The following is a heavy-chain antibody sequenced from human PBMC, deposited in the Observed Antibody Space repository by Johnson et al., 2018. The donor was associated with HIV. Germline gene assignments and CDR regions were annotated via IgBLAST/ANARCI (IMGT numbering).Heavy chain of an antibody. Sequence: QVQLVESGGGVVQPGRSLRLSCAASGFSFSSYGMHWVRQAAGKGLEWVALIWYDGSHKYYADSVTGRFTISRDNSKNTLYLQMNSLRAEDTAVYYWAKDSMGYNWNQFEAFDIWGQGTMVTVSS. CDR3: AKDSMGYNWNQFEAFDI. CDR2: IWYDGSHK. CDR1: GFSFSSYG. D-gene: IGHD1-20*01. J-gene: IGHJ3*02. V-gene: IGHV3-33*06.